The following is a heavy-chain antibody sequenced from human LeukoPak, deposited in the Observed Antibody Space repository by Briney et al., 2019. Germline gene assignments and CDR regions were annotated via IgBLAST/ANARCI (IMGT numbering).Heavy chain of an antibody. Sequence: ASVKVSCKXSGYTFTGDYMHWVRQAPGQGLEWMGRINPNSGGTNYAQKFQGRVTMTRDTSISTAYMELSRLRSDDTAVYYCAREGLRNSIDYWGQGTLVTVSS. CDR1: GYTFTGDY. CDR2: INPNSGGT. CDR3: AREGLRNSIDY. J-gene: IGHJ4*02. D-gene: IGHD1/OR15-1a*01. V-gene: IGHV1-2*06.